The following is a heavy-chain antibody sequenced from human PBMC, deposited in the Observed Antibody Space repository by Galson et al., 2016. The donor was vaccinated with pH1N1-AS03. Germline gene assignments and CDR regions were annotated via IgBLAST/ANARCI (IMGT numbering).Heavy chain of an antibody. Sequence: SLRLSCAACGFPFGDYWGTWVRQAPGKGLEWVATTSKDGSETYYVDSVKGRFTISRDNPKNSLYLQMNNLGAADTAIYYCTRLGPSSVFDFWGRGALVTVSS. J-gene: IGHJ4*02. D-gene: IGHD1-26*01. CDR2: TSKDGSET. V-gene: IGHV3-7*01. CDR1: GFPFGDYW. CDR3: TRLGPSSVFDF.